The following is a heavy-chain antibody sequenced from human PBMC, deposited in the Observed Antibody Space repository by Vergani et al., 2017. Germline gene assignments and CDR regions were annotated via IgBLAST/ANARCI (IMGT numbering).Heavy chain of an antibody. CDR3: TTDRPHEDYGTFDY. V-gene: IGHV3-30*04. CDR1: GFTFSSYA. D-gene: IGHD4-17*01. Sequence: QVQLVESGGGVVQPGRSLRLSCAASGFTFSSYAMHWVRQAPGKGLEWVAVISYDGSNKYYADSVKGRFTISRDNSKNTLYLQMNSLRAEDTAVYYCTTDRPHEDYGTFDYWGQGTLVTVSS. J-gene: IGHJ4*02. CDR2: ISYDGSNK.